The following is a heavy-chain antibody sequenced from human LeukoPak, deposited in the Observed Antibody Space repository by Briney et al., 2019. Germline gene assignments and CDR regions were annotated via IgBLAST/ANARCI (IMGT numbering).Heavy chain of an antibody. D-gene: IGHD3-10*01. J-gene: IGHJ4*02. CDR1: GYKFTIYW. CDR2: IYPGVSDT. V-gene: IGHV5-51*01. Sequence: GESLKISCKTSGYKFTIYWIGWVRQMPGKGLEWMRIIYPGVSDTRYSPSFEGQVTIPAAKSTSTAYLQVNSLEASDTAMYYCARRSPNGSGTNFLFDYWGQGTLATVSS. CDR3: ARRSPNGSGTNFLFDY.